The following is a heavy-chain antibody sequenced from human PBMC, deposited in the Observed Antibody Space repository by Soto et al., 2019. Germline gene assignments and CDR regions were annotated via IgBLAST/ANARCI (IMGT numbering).Heavy chain of an antibody. CDR1: GGSISSGDYY. CDR3: ARDRRIAAAGSSWFDP. J-gene: IGHJ5*02. CDR2: IYYSGNT. V-gene: IGHV4-30-4*01. D-gene: IGHD6-13*01. Sequence: SETLSLTCTVSGGSISSGDYYWSWIRQPPGKGLEWIGYIYYSGNTYYNPSLKSRVTLSVDTSKNQFSLKLTSVTAADTAVYYCARDRRIAAAGSSWFDPWGQGTLVTVSS.